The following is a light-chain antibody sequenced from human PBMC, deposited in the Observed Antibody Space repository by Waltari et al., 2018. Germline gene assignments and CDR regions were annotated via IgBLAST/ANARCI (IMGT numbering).Light chain of an antibody. J-gene: IGKJ1*01. CDR3: QQYNNWWT. CDR2: GVS. CDR1: QSVSSN. V-gene: IGKV3-15*01. Sequence: EIVMTQSPATLSVSPGERATLSCRASQSVSSNLAWYQQKPGQAPRRLIYGVSTRATGIPARFSGSGSGTEFTLTISSMQSEDFAVYYCQQYNNWWTFGQGTKVEIK.